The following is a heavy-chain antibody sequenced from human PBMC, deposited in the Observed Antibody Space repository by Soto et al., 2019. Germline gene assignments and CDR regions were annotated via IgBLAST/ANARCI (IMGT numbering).Heavy chain of an antibody. V-gene: IGHV1-69*01. CDR1: GGTFSSYA. J-gene: IGHJ4*01. Sequence: QVQLVQSGAEVKKPGSSVKVSCKASGGTFSSYAISWVRQAPGQGLEWMGGIIPIFGTANYAQKFQGRVTITADESTSTAYMELSSLRAEDTSVYYCASRLLAAAGQGYFDYWGHGTLVTVSS. CDR2: IIPIFGTA. CDR3: ASRLLAAAGQGYFDY. D-gene: IGHD6-13*01.